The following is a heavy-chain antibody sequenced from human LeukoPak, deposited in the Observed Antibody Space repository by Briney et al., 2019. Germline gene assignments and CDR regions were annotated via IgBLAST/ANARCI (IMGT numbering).Heavy chain of an antibody. J-gene: IGHJ1*01. CDR1: GYSFSSYW. CDR2: IDPSDSYT. V-gene: IGHV5-10-1*01. D-gene: IGHD1-26*01. CDR3: ARHTLVGAPVHFQH. Sequence: GESLKISCKGSGYSFSSYWISWVRQVPGQGLEWMGRIDPSDSYTNYSPSFQGHVTISADKSISTSYLTWSSLKASDTAMYYCARHTLVGAPVHFQHWGQGSLVTVSS.